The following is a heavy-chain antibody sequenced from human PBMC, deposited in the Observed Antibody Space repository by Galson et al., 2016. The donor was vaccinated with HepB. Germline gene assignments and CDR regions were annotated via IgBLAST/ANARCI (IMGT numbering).Heavy chain of an antibody. CDR1: GSTCSSYG. D-gene: IGHD6-13*01. V-gene: IGHV3-23*01. CDR2: ITVSGGRT. Sequence: SLRLSCAASGSTCSSYGMRWVRQAPGQGLEGVSGITVSGGRTYYAHSVQGRFTISRDISKNTLYLQMNSLRAEDTAVYYCAKPHIAVAVHGGLAFNMWGQGTMVTVSS. CDR3: AKPHIAVAVHGGLAFNM. J-gene: IGHJ3*02.